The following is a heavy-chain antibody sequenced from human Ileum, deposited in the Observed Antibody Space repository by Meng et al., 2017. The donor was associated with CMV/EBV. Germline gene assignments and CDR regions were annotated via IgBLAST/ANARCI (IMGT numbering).Heavy chain of an antibody. J-gene: IGHJ5*02. V-gene: IGHV4-4*07. CDR3: ARAAARGVPVDL. Sequence: QESAQSLLHPSEPRSLTWTVTGGSITSYYWTWIRQPAGKGLGWIGRITPTGTTDDNPSLRSRVSMSLDKSKNQFSLKLTSVTAADTAVYYCARAAARGVPVDLWGQGTLVTVSS. D-gene: IGHD3-10*01. CDR1: GGSITSYY. CDR2: ITPTGTT.